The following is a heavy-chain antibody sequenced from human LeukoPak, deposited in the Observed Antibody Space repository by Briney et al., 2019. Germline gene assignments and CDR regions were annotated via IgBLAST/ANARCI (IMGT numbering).Heavy chain of an antibody. D-gene: IGHD5/OR15-5a*01. CDR2: FDPEDGET. V-gene: IGHV1-24*01. Sequence: GASVKVSCKVSGYTLTELSMLWVRQAPGKGLEWMGGFDPEDGETIYAQKFQGRVTMTTDTSTSTAYMELRSLTSDDTAVYYCARDAVSTTTAGGIDYWGQGTLVTVSS. J-gene: IGHJ4*02. CDR1: GYTLTELS. CDR3: ARDAVSTTTAGGIDY.